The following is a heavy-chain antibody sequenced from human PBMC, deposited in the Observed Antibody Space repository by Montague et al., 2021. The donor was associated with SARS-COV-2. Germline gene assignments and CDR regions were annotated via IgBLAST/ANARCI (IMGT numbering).Heavy chain of an antibody. CDR2: ISSSGSTI. Sequence: SLRLSCAASGFTFSSYEMNWVRQAPGKGLEWVSYISSSGSTIYYADSVKGRFTISRDNAKNSPYLQMNSLRAEDTAVYYCARGYAWIQLWLRGNYFDYWGQGTLVTVSS. V-gene: IGHV3-48*03. D-gene: IGHD5-18*01. J-gene: IGHJ4*02. CDR1: GFTFSSYE. CDR3: ARGYAWIQLWLRGNYFDY.